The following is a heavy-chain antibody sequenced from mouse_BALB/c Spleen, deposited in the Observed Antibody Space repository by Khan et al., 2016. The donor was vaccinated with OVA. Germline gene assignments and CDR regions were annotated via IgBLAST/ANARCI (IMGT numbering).Heavy chain of an antibody. Sequence: QVRLQQSGAELVRPGVSVKISCKGSGYTFTDYAMHWVKQSHAKSLEWIGVISTHYGDASYNQKFKGKATMTVDKSSSTAYMDLARLTSEDSAIDYGAGGSGEYRFAYGGQGTLVTVSA. CDR1: GYTFTDYA. V-gene: IGHV1S137*01. D-gene: IGHD1-1*01. CDR3: AGGSGEYRFAY. J-gene: IGHJ3*01. CDR2: ISTHYGDA.